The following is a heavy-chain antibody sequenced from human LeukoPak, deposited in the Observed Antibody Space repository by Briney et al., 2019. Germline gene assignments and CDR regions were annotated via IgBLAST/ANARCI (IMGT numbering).Heavy chain of an antibody. Sequence: SETLSLTCTVSGGSISSGGYYWSWIRQPPGKGLEWIGYIYYSGSTNYNPSLKSRVTISVDTSKNQFSLKPSSVTAVDTAVYYCARVRRWELDIWGQGTMVTVSS. J-gene: IGHJ3*02. CDR3: ARVRRWELDI. D-gene: IGHD1-26*01. CDR1: GGSISSGGYY. CDR2: IYYSGST. V-gene: IGHV4-61*08.